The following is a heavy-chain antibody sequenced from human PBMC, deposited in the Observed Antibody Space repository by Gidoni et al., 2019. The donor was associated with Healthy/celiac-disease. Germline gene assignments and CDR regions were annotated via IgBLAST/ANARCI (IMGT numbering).Heavy chain of an antibody. J-gene: IGHJ5*02. Sequence: QVQLVQSGAEVKKPGSSVKVSCKASGGTFSSYAISWLRQAPGPGLEWMGGIIPIFGTANYAQKFQGRVTITADESTSTAYMELSSLRSEDTAVYYCARAGVYYDSSGYYPTPNNWFDPWGQGTLVTVSS. D-gene: IGHD3-22*01. CDR3: ARAGVYYDSSGYYPTPNNWFDP. V-gene: IGHV1-69*01. CDR2: IIPIFGTA. CDR1: GGTFSSYA.